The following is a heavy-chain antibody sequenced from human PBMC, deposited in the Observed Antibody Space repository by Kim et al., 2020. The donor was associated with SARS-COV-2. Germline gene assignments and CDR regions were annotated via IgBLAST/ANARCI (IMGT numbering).Heavy chain of an antibody. CDR2: ISSSGSTI. D-gene: IGHD3-10*01. Sequence: GGSLRLSCAASGFTFSDYYMSWIRQAPGKGLEWVSYISSSGSTIYYADSVKGRFTISRDNAKNSLYLQMNSLRAEDTAVYYCARATYGSGSYYPRRGWFDPWGQGTLVTVSS. J-gene: IGHJ5*02. CDR1: GFTFSDYY. V-gene: IGHV3-11*01. CDR3: ARATYGSGSYYPRRGWFDP.